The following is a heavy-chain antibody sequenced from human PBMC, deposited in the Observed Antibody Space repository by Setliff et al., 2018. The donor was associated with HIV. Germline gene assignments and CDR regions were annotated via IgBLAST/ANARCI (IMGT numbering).Heavy chain of an antibody. CDR2: INPNSGGT. J-gene: IGHJ3*02. CDR3: ARVSGYSSGWYAFAPSKAAFDI. CDR1: GYTFTGYY. V-gene: IGHV1-2*02. D-gene: IGHD6-19*01. Sequence: ASVKVSCKASGYTFTGYYMHWVRQAPGQGLEWMGWINPNSGGTNYAQKFQGRVTMTRDTSISTAYMELSRLRSDDTAVYYCARVSGYSSGWYAFAPSKAAFDIWGQGTMVT.